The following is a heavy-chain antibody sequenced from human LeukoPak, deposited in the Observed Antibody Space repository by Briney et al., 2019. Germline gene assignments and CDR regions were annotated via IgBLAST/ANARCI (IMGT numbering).Heavy chain of an antibody. CDR3: ARGRRGIVVVPAAIRFDY. D-gene: IGHD2-2*02. Sequence: SETLSLTCAVYGGSFSGYYWSWIRQPPGKGLEWIGEINHSGSTNYNPSLKSRGTISVDTSKNQFSLKLSSVTAADTAVYYCARGRRGIVVVPAAIRFDYWGQGTLVTVSS. CDR2: INHSGST. CDR1: GGSFSGYY. J-gene: IGHJ4*02. V-gene: IGHV4-34*01.